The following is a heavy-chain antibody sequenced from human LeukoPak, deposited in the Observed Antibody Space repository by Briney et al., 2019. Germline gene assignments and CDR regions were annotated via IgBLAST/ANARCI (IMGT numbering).Heavy chain of an antibody. Sequence: SETLSLTCAVYGGSFSGYYWSWIRQPPGKGLEGIGSIYHSGSTYYNPSLKSRVTISIDTSKNQFSLKLSSVTAADTAVYYCARRIVVVTADPNYFYFYMDVWGKGTTVTVSS. CDR1: GGSFSGYY. CDR2: IYHSGST. J-gene: IGHJ6*03. V-gene: IGHV4-34*01. CDR3: ARRIVVVTADPNYFYFYMDV. D-gene: IGHD2-21*02.